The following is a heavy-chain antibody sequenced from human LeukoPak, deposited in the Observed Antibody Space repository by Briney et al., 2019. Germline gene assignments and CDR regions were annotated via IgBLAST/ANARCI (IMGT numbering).Heavy chain of an antibody. CDR3: TKEVAAAGYFDY. V-gene: IGHV3-23*01. CDR1: GFSFSYYG. J-gene: IGHJ4*02. D-gene: IGHD6-13*01. Sequence: GRSLRLSCSASGFSFSYYGFHWVRQAPGKGLEWVSSIGGSGGSTYYADSVKGRFTISRDNSKNTLYMQMNSLRAEDTAVYYCTKEVAAAGYFDYWGQGTLVTVSS. CDR2: IGGSGGST.